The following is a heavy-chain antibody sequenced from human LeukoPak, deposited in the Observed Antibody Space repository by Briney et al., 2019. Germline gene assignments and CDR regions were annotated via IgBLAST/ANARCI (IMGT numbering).Heavy chain of an antibody. D-gene: IGHD3-9*01. Sequence: GGSLRLSCAASGFTFNNAWMSWVRQAPGKGLEWVGRIRSKTDGGTTDYAAPVKGRFTISRDDSKNTPYLQMNSLKTEDTAVYYCTTGASDILTGYYTGSNYYFDYWGQGALVTVSS. CDR1: GFTFNNAW. J-gene: IGHJ4*02. CDR2: IRSKTDGGTT. V-gene: IGHV3-15*01. CDR3: TTGASDILTGYYTGSNYYFDY.